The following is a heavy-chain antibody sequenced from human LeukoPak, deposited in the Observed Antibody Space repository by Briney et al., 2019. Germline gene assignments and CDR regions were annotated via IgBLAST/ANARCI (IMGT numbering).Heavy chain of an antibody. CDR1: GYTFTGYY. CDR2: INPNSGGT. D-gene: IGHD3-10*01. Sequence: ASVKVSCKASGYTFTGYYMHWVRQAPGQGLEWMGWINPNSGGTNYAQKFQGWVTMTRDTSISTAYMELSRLRSDDTAVYYCATLWFGDTSKGDYWGQGTLVTVSS. V-gene: IGHV1-2*04. CDR3: ATLWFGDTSKGDY. J-gene: IGHJ4*02.